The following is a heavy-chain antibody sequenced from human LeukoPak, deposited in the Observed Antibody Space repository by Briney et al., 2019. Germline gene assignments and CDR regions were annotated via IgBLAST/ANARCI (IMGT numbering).Heavy chain of an antibody. D-gene: IGHD6-19*01. V-gene: IGHV3-21*01. CDR3: ARVRSGWYEDY. CDR2: ISSSNSCI. CDR1: GFTFSSYS. J-gene: IGHJ4*02. Sequence: GGSLRLSCAASGFTFSSYSMNWVRQAPGKGLEWVSYISSSNSCIYYADSVKGRFTIARDNAKNSLYLQMNSLRAEDTAVYYCARVRSGWYEDYWGQGTLVTVSS.